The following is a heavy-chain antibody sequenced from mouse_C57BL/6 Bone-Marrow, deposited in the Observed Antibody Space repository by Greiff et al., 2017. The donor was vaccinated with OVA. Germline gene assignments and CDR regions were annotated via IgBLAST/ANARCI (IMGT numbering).Heavy chain of an antibody. CDR1: GFTFTDYY. CDR2: IRNKANGYTT. CDR3: AKYEYYGNSYWYFDV. J-gene: IGHJ1*03. Sequence: VQLQESGGGLVQPGGSLSLSCAASGFTFTDYYMSWVRQPPGKALEWLGFIRNKANGYTTEYSASVKGRFTISRDNSQSILYLQMNALRAEDSATYYCAKYEYYGNSYWYFDVWGTGTTVTVAS. V-gene: IGHV7-3*01. D-gene: IGHD2-1*01.